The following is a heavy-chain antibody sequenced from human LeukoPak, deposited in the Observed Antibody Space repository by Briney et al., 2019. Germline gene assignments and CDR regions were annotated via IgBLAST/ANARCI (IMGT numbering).Heavy chain of an antibody. D-gene: IGHD2-2*01. CDR3: ARDLLKTYIVVVPAAFDP. CDR1: GFTFSSYS. J-gene: IGHJ5*02. Sequence: GGSLRLSCAASGFTFSSYSMNWVRQAPGKGLEWVSSISSSSSYIYYADSVKGRFAISRDNAKNSLYLQMNSLRAEDTAVYYCARDLLKTYIVVVPAAFDPWGQGTLVTVSS. V-gene: IGHV3-21*01. CDR2: ISSSSSYI.